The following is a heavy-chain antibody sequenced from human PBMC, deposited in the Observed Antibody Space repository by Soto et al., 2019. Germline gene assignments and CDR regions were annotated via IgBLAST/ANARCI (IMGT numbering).Heavy chain of an antibody. CDR1: EFTFSTSG. J-gene: IGHJ2*01. Sequence: EVQLLESGGALVQPGGSLRLSCAASEFTFSTSGMTWVRLAPGRGLDYVSAINPSGSRTYYADSVKGRFTISRDNSKNTLYLQMNSLRAEDTAIYYCAKTPRGGDYGDWYFDLWGRGTLDTVSS. D-gene: IGHD4-17*01. V-gene: IGHV3-23*05. CDR2: INPSGSRT. CDR3: AKTPRGGDYGDWYFDL.